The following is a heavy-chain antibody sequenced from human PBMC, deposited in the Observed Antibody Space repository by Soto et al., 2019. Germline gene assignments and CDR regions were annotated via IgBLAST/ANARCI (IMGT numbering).Heavy chain of an antibody. CDR1: GYTFTSYG. V-gene: IGHV1-18*01. Sequence: QVQLVQSGAEVKKPGASVKVSCKASGYTFTSYGISWVRQAPGQGLEWMGWISAYNGNTNYAQKLQGRVTMTTDTTTSTAYMEQRSLRSDDTAVYYCARGRYFDWLLYNNDAFDIWGQGTMVTVSS. J-gene: IGHJ3*02. CDR3: ARGRYFDWLLYNNDAFDI. CDR2: ISAYNGNT. D-gene: IGHD3-9*01.